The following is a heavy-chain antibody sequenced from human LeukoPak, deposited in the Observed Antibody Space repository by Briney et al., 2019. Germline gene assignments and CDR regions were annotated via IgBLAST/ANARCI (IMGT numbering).Heavy chain of an antibody. CDR1: DYTFDSYG. V-gene: IGHV1-18*01. CDR2: ISADNGAT. J-gene: IGHJ4*02. Sequence: ASVKVSCKASDYTFDSYGITWVRQAPGQRLEWLGWISADNGATDFGQKVQGRVTLTTDTSTSTAYMELRSLRSDDTAVYYCVTPLPHYCSGTNCPLRYWGQGTLVTVSS. CDR3: VTPLPHYCSGTNCPLRY. D-gene: IGHD2-2*01.